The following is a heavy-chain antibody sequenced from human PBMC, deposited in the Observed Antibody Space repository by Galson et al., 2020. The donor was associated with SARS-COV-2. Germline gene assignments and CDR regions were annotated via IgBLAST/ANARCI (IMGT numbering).Heavy chain of an antibody. D-gene: IGHD3-3*01. CDR1: GGSISSSSYY. V-gene: IGHV4-39*07. Sequence: SETLSLTCTVPGGSISSSSYYWGWIRQPPGKGLEWTGSIYYSGSTYYNPSLKRRVTISVDTSKNQFSLKLSSVTAADTAVYYFARDSDDFWSGYPNWFDPWGQGTLVTVSS. J-gene: IGHJ5*02. CDR2: IYYSGST. CDR3: ARDSDDFWSGYPNWFDP.